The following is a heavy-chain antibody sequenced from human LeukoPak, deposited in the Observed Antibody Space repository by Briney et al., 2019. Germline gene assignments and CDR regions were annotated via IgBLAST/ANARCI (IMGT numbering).Heavy chain of an antibody. CDR3: ARGTRIIKRGYKRPPVLADY. Sequence: ASVKVSCKASGYTFTSYDINWVRQATGQGLEWMGWMNPNSGNTGYAQKFQGRVTMTRNTSISTAYMELSSLRSEDTAVYYCARGTRIIKRGYKRPPVLADYWGQGTLVTVSS. CDR1: GYTFTSYD. D-gene: IGHD5-24*01. V-gene: IGHV1-8*01. CDR2: MNPNSGNT. J-gene: IGHJ4*02.